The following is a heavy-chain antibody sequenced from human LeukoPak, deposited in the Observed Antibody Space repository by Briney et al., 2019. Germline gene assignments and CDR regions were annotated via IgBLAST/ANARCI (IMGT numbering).Heavy chain of an antibody. CDR2: INPNSGGT. CDR1: GYTFTSYD. CDR3: AAYDFWSGYYI. Sequence: ASVKVSCKASGYTFTSYDINWVRQAPGQGLEWMGWINPNSGGTNYAQKFQGRVTMTRDTSISTAYMELSRLRSDDTAVYYCAAYDFWSGYYIGGQGTLVTVSS. V-gene: IGHV1-2*02. D-gene: IGHD3-3*01. J-gene: IGHJ4*02.